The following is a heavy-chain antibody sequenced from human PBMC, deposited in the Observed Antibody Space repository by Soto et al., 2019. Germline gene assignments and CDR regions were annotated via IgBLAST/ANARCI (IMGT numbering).Heavy chain of an antibody. J-gene: IGHJ4*02. CDR1: GDSVSSNSSA. Sequence: SQTLSLTFAISGDSVSSNSSAWNCIRQSPSRGLEWLGRTYYRSKWYNDYAVSVKSRITINPDTSKNQFSLQLNSVTPEDTAVYYCAREIVAYCGGDCSNPYYFDYWGQGTLVTVSS. CDR2: TYYRSKWYN. CDR3: AREIVAYCGGDCSNPYYFDY. D-gene: IGHD2-21*02. V-gene: IGHV6-1*01.